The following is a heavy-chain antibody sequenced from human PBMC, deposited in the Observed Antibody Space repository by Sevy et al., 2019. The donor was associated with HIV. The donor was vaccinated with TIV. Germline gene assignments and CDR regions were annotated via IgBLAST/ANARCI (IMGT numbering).Heavy chain of an antibody. D-gene: IGHD3-16*01. CDR1: GFTFSAYD. J-gene: IGHJ6*02. CDR3: AKNRPPGGSYFSRHAMDV. V-gene: IGHV3-30*18. Sequence: GGSLRLSCAASGFTFSAYDMHWVRQAPGKGLEWVAIISSDGSYRYYADSVRCRFSMSKVNSKNTMYLQISALSIEDTAVYYCAKNRPPGGSYFSRHAMDVWGRGTTVTVSS. CDR2: ISSDGSYR.